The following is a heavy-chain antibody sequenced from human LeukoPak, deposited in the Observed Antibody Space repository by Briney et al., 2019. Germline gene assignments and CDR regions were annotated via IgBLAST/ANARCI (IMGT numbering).Heavy chain of an antibody. D-gene: IGHD1-1*01. J-gene: IGHJ4*02. CDR3: ARTLRVPIPHFDY. V-gene: IGHV3-30*03. CDR1: GFTFSTYG. CDR2: ISYDGSYK. Sequence: PGRSLRLSCAASGFTFSTYGMHWVRQAPGKGLEWVAVISYDGSYKYYVDSVRGRFTISRDNAKNSLYLQMNSLRAEDTAVYYCARTLRVPIPHFDYWGQGTLVTVSS.